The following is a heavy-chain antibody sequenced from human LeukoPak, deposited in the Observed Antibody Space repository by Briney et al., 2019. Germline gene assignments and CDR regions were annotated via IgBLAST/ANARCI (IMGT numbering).Heavy chain of an antibody. CDR2: LSSSSSYI. J-gene: IGHJ4*02. CDR1: GFTFSSYS. Sequence: PGGSLRLSCAASGFTFSSYSMNWVRQAPGKGLEWVSSLSSSSSYIDYADSVKGRFTVSRDNSKNTLYLQMNSLRAEDTAVYFCAKEPHILTGYYTDYFDSWGQGTLVTVSS. D-gene: IGHD3-9*01. V-gene: IGHV3-21*04. CDR3: AKEPHILTGYYTDYFDS.